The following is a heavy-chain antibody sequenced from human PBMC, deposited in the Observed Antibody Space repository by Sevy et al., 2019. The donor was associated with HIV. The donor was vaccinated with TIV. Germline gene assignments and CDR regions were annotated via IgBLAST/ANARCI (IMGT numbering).Heavy chain of an antibody. Sequence: GRSLRLSCAASGFTFSSYSMNWVRQAPGKGLEWVSSISSSSSYIYYADSVKGRFTISRDNAKNSLSLQMNSLRAEDTAVYYCARDRVCGGDCNWHSAFDIWGQGTMVTVSS. V-gene: IGHV3-21*01. CDR1: GFTFSSYS. J-gene: IGHJ3*02. CDR2: ISSSSSYI. D-gene: IGHD2-21*02. CDR3: ARDRVCGGDCNWHSAFDI.